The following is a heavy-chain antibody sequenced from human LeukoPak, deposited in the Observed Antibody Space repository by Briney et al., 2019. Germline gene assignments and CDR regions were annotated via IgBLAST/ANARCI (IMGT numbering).Heavy chain of an antibody. J-gene: IGHJ4*02. V-gene: IGHV1-69*04. D-gene: IGHD3-9*01. Sequence: SVKVSCKASGGTFSSYAISWVRQAPGQGLEWMGRIIPILGIANYAQKFQGRVTITADKSTSTAYMELSSLRSEDTAVYYCARTGYYIGRDRHVDYWGQGTLVTVSS. CDR1: GGTFSSYA. CDR3: ARTGYYIGRDRHVDY. CDR2: IIPILGIA.